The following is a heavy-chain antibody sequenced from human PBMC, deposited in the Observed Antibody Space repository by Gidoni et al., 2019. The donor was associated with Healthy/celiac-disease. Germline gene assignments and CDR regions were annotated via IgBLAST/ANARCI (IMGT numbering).Heavy chain of an antibody. Sequence: EVQLLESGGGLVQPGGSLRRSCAASGFTFSSYWMSWVRQAPGKGLEWVANIKQDGSEKYYVDSVKGRFTISRDNAKNSLYLQMNSLRAEDTAVYYCARDLTYFYFDYWGQGTLVTVSS. V-gene: IGHV3-7*01. J-gene: IGHJ4*02. CDR2: IKQDGSEK. CDR1: GFTFSSYW. D-gene: IGHD3-10*01. CDR3: ARDLTYFYFDY.